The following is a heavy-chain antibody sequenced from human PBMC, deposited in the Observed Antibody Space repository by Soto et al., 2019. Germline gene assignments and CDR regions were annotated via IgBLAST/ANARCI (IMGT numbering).Heavy chain of an antibody. CDR3: CTYCTNGVCYSGYYYGMDV. CDR1: GCTFTSYG. J-gene: IGHJ6*02. V-gene: IGHV1-3*01. D-gene: IGHD2-8*01. Sequence: ASVKVSCKASGCTFTSYGISWVRQAPGQRLEWMGWINGGNGHTKYSQKFQGRVTITRDTSASTAYMELSSLRSEDTAVYYCCTYCTNGVCYSGYYYGMDVWGRGTTVTVSS. CDR2: INGGNGHT.